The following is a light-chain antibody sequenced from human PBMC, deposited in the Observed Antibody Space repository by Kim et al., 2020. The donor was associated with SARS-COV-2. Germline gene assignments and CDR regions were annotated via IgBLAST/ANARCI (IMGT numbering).Light chain of an antibody. V-gene: IGLV1-47*02. CDR2: ANT. CDR1: DADVANTF. CDR3: AAWDDSLSARL. J-gene: IGLJ2*01. Sequence: GQSVTISCSGGDADVANTFVYWYQQLPGAAPKLLFYANTQRPSGVPDRFTGSKSGTSASLAISGLRPEDEADYYCAAWDDSLSARLFGGGTKVTVL.